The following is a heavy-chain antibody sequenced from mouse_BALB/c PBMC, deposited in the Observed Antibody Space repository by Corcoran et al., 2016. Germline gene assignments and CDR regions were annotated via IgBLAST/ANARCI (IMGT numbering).Heavy chain of an antibody. CDR3: ARGYGNYYYAMDY. CDR2: IDPANGNT. Sequence: EVQLQQSGAELVKPGASVKLSCTASGFNIKDTYMHWVKQRPEQGLEWIGRIDPANGNTKYDTKFQGKATITADTSSNTAYLQLSSLTSEDTAVYYCARGYGNYYYAMDYWGQGTSVTVSS. D-gene: IGHD2-10*02. V-gene: IGHV14-3*02. J-gene: IGHJ4*01. CDR1: GFNIKDTY.